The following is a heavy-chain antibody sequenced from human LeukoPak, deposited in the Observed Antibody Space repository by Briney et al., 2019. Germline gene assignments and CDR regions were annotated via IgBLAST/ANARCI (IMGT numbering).Heavy chain of an antibody. CDR2: IDYSGSN. CDR3: ARLSSSDWYTFDF. V-gene: IGHV4-39*02. J-gene: IGHJ4*02. CDR1: AASITTSGSY. D-gene: IGHD6-19*01. Sequence: PSQTLSLTCHLSAASITTSGSYWGWIRQPPGKGLEWIGSIDYSGSNYYTQSLMSRVTISVDTSKNHFSLKLSSVTAADTAVYYCARLSSSDWYTFDFWGQGTLVTVSS.